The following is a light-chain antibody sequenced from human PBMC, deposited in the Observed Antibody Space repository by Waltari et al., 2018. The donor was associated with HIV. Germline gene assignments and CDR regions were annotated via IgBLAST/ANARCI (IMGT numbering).Light chain of an antibody. CDR2: DDS. CDR1: NIEEKS. J-gene: IGLJ1*01. CDR3: QVWDRSSGHLYV. V-gene: IGLV3-21*02. Sequence: SYVLTQPPSVSVAPGQTAKITCGANNIEEKSVHWYQQKSGQAPVLVVPDDSDRPSGIPGRVSGSKSEKKATLTISGVEAGDEADYYCQVWDRSSGHLYVFGAGTKVTVL.